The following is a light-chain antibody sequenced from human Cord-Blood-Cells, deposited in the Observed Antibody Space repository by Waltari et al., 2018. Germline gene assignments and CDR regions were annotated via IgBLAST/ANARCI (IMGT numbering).Light chain of an antibody. Sequence: SSELTQDPPVSVALGQTVRLTCQGASLSSYYASWYQQKPGQAPVLVIYGKNNRPSGIPDRFSGSSSGNTASLTITGAQAEDEADYYCNSRDSSGNHVVFGGGTKLTVL. V-gene: IGLV3-19*01. CDR2: GKN. CDR3: NSRDSSGNHVV. J-gene: IGLJ2*01. CDR1: SLSSYY.